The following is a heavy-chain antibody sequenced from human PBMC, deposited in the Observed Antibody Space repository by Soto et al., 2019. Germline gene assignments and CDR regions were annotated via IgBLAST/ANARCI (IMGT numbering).Heavy chain of an antibody. V-gene: IGHV3-53*01. CDR1: GFTVSSNY. Sequence: GWALRVSCAASGFTVSSNYMSWVRQAPGKGLEWISFIYGGGATHYADSVKVRFTISRDDSKNTVYLQMRSLRVEDTAVYYCARVNPPYPWGQGTLGTAP. J-gene: IGHJ5*02. CDR3: ARVNPPYP. CDR2: IYGGGAT.